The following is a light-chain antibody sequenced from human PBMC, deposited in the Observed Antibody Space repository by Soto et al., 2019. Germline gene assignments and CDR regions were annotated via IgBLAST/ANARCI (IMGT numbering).Light chain of an antibody. CDR1: NIGSKS. CDR2: YDS. CDR3: QVWDSSSDHHV. Sequence: SYELTQPPSVSVAPGKTARITCGGNNIGSKSVHWYQQKPGQAPVLVIYYDSDRTSGIPERFSGSNSGNTATLTISRGEAGDEADYYWQVWDSSSDHHVFGTGTKVTVL. V-gene: IGLV3-21*04. J-gene: IGLJ1*01.